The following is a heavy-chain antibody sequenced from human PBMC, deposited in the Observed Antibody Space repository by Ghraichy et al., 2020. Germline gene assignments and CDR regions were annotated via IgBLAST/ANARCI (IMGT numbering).Heavy chain of an antibody. CDR3: ARGHYGDYPPFDY. CDR1: GGSISSNSYY. Sequence: SCNVSGGSISSNSYYWSWIRQPPGKGLEWIGNMFYSGNTDFNPSLRSRVTMSVDTSENQFSLKLSSVTTADTAVYYCARGHYGDYPPFDYWGQGTLVTVSS. D-gene: IGHD4-17*01. V-gene: IGHV4-61*01. J-gene: IGHJ4*02. CDR2: MFYSGNT.